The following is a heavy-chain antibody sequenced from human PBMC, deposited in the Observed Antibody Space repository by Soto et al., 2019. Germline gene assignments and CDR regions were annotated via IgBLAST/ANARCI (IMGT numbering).Heavy chain of an antibody. CDR3: ATRATAGELGPA. Sequence: ASVKVSCKVSGYTLTELSMHWVRQAPGKGLEWMGGFDPEDGETIYAQKFQGRVTMTEDTSTDTAYMELSSLRSEDTAVYYCATRATAGELGPAWGQGTLVTVSS. D-gene: IGHD3-16*01. J-gene: IGHJ5*02. CDR1: GYTLTELS. V-gene: IGHV1-24*01. CDR2: FDPEDGET.